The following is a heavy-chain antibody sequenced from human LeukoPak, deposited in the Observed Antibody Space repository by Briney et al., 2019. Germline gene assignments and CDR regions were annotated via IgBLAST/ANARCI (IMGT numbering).Heavy chain of an antibody. V-gene: IGHV3-74*01. CDR1: GFTFSSYW. D-gene: IGHD3-10*01. Sequence: PGGSLRLSCAASGFTFSSYWMHWVRQAPGKGLVWVSRINSDGSSTSYADSVKGRFTISRDNAKNSLYLQMNSLRAEDTAVYYCARDRGKGLNWFDPWGQGTLVTVSS. J-gene: IGHJ5*02. CDR3: ARDRGKGLNWFDP. CDR2: INSDGSST.